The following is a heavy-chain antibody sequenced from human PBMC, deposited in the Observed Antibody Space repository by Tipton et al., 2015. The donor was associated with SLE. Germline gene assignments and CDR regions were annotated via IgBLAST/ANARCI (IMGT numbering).Heavy chain of an antibody. V-gene: IGHV1-2*02. CDR1: EYTFTGYY. Sequence: QSGAEVKRPGASVKVSCKASEYTFTGYYIHWVRQAPGQGLEWMGWINPNSGGTNYAQKFQGRVTMTRDTSISTAYMELSRLRSDDTAVYYCARDDYSLYCSSTSCQGAFDIWGQGTMVTVSS. CDR2: INPNSGGT. D-gene: IGHD2-2*01. CDR3: ARDDYSLYCSSTSCQGAFDI. J-gene: IGHJ3*02.